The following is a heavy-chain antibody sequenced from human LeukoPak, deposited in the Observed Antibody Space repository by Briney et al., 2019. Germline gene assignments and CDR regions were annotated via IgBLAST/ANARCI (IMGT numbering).Heavy chain of an antibody. CDR2: IYYRGST. V-gene: IGHV4-39*01. J-gene: IGHJ4*02. Sequence: SETLSLTCTVSGGSISSGSHYWGWIRQPPGEGLEWIGSIYYRGSTYYNPSLKSRVTISVDTSKNQFPLKLSSVTAADTAVYYCASNPLTSSIAAVDYWGQGTLVTVSS. D-gene: IGHD6-13*01. CDR3: ASNPLTSSIAAVDY. CDR1: GGSISSGSHY.